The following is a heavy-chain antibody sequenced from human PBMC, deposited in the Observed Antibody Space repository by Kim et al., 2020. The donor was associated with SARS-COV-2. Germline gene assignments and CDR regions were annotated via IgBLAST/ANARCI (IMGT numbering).Heavy chain of an antibody. D-gene: IGHD1-26*01. CDR3: ASLGSTWHPTNMDV. CDR1: GFTLSSYW. CDR2: INQDGSEI. J-gene: IGHJ6*02. V-gene: IGHV3-7*01. Sequence: GGSLRLSCAASGFTLSSYWMAWVRQAPGKGLEWVANINQDGSEIFYADSVKGRFSISRENAKNSLHLQMNSLRVEDTAIYYCASLGSTWHPTNMDVWGHGTTVTVSS.